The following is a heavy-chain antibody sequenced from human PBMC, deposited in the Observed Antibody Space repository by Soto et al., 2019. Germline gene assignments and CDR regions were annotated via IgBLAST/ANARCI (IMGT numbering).Heavy chain of an antibody. CDR3: EKDRHGGYPLFDY. V-gene: IGHV3-30*18. CDR1: GFTFSSYD. Sequence: PGGSLRLSCAASGFTFSSYDIHWVRQAPGKGLEWVAVISVDGSNKYYADSVKGRFTISRDNSKNTLYLQMDSLRAEDTAVYFCEKDRHGGYPLFDYWGHGALVTVSS. D-gene: IGHD2-15*01. J-gene: IGHJ4*01. CDR2: ISVDGSNK.